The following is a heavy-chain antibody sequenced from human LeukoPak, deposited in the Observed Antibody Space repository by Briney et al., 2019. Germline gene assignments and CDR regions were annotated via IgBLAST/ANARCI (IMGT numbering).Heavy chain of an antibody. CDR3: ARELGFGLPAF. J-gene: IGHJ4*02. V-gene: IGHV1-69*05. CDR1: GGTFSSYT. CDR2: IIQSFGAP. D-gene: IGHD3-10*01. Sequence: SVKVSCKASGGTFSSYTFTWVPQAPGQGLEWMGRIIQSFGAPNYAQQFQGRVTITTDESTSTVYMALSSLTSQDTAVYYCARELGFGLPAFWGQGTLVTVSS.